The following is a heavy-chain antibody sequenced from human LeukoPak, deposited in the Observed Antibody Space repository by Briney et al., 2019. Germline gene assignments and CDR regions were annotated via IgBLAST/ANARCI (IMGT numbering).Heavy chain of an antibody. V-gene: IGHV4-59*12. CDR2: IYYSGST. D-gene: IGHD6-19*01. CDR1: GGSISSYY. CDR3: AREVGSSGYYWYFDL. Sequence: SETLSLTCTVSGGSISSYYWSWIRQPPGKGLEWIGYIYYSGSTNYNPSLKSRVTMSVDTSKNQFSLKLSSVTAADTAVYYCAREVGSSGYYWYFDLWGRGTLVTVSS. J-gene: IGHJ2*01.